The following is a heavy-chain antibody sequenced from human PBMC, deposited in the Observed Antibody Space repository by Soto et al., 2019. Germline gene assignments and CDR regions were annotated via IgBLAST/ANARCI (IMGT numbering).Heavy chain of an antibody. J-gene: IGHJ6*02. D-gene: IGHD3-10*01. CDR1: GYTFTSYS. CDR3: ARDHYYVSGTLYDYGMDV. V-gene: IGHV1-18*04. Sequence: QVQLVQSGAEVKKPGASVKVSCKASGYTFTSYSISWVRQAPGQGLEWMGWISAYNDNTNYAQNLQGRVTMTTDTSTSTAYMELRSLRSDATAVYYCARDHYYVSGTLYDYGMDVWGQGTTVTVAS. CDR2: ISAYNDNT.